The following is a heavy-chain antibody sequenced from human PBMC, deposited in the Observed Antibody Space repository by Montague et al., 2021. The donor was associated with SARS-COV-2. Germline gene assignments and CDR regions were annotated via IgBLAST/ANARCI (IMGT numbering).Heavy chain of an antibody. Sequence: SETLSLTCAVYGGSFSGYYWSWIRQPRGKGLEWIGEINHSGSTNYNPSLKSRVTISVDTSKNQFSLKLSSVTAADTAVYYCARVRYNGSGTSLGMDVWGQGTTVTVSS. V-gene: IGHV4-34*01. J-gene: IGHJ6*02. CDR3: ARVRYNGSGTSLGMDV. CDR2: INHSGST. CDR1: GGSFSGYY. D-gene: IGHD3-10*01.